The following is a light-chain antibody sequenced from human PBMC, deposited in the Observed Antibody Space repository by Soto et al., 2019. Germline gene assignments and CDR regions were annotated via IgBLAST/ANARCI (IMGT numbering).Light chain of an antibody. CDR3: QQYSSLPGT. CDR2: GAS. V-gene: IGKV3-20*01. Sequence: EIVLTQSPGTLSLSPGERATLSCRASQSVSSSYLAWYQQKPGQAPRLLIYGASSRATGIPDRFSGSGSGTDVTLTISRLEPEAFALYYGQQYSSLPGTFGQGTKVEIK. J-gene: IGKJ1*01. CDR1: QSVSSSY.